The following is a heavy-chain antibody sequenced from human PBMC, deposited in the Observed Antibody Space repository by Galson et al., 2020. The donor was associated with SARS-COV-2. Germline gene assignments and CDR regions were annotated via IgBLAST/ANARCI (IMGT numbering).Heavy chain of an antibody. D-gene: IGHD5-18*01. Sequence: GESLKISCAASGFTFSSYWMSWVRQAPGKGLEWVANIKQDGSEKYYVDSVKGRFTISRDNAKNSLYLQMNSPRAEDTAVYYCARGGIKRGPFDIWGQGTMVTVSS. V-gene: IGHV3-7*01. CDR1: GFTFSSYW. CDR2: IKQDGSEK. J-gene: IGHJ3*02. CDR3: ARGGIKRGPFDI.